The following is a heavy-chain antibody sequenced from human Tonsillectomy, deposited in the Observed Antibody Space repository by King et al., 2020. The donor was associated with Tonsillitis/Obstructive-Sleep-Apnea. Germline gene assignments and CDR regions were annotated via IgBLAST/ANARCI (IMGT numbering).Heavy chain of an antibody. Sequence: VQLVESGGGLVKPGGSLRLSCAASGFTFSDYYMSWIRQAPGKGLEWVSYISSSSSYTNYADSVKGRFTISRDNAKNSLYLQMNSLRAEDTAVYYCARGGDFWSCYYLEKKIFDYWGQGTLVTVSS. CDR3: ARGGDFWSCYYLEKKIFDY. CDR1: GFTFSDYY. V-gene: IGHV3-11*05. CDR2: ISSSSSYT. J-gene: IGHJ4*02. D-gene: IGHD3-3*01.